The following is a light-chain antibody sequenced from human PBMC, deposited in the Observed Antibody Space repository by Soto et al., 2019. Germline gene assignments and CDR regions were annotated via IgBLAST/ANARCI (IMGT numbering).Light chain of an antibody. CDR3: QQYKSYSSWT. V-gene: IGKV1-5*03. CDR1: QTINSW. J-gene: IGKJ1*01. Sequence: DIQMTQSPSTLSASLWDRVTITCVASQTINSWLAWYQQKPGKAPKLLIYKASYLQSWVPSTFSGSGSGTEFTLTISSLQPDDFATYYCQQYKSYSSWTFGQGTKVDI. CDR2: KAS.